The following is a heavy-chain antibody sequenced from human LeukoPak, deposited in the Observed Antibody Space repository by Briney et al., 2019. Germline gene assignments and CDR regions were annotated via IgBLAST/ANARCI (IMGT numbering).Heavy chain of an antibody. J-gene: IGHJ4*02. CDR1: GYTFTSYG. D-gene: IGHD3-22*01. CDR2: ISAYNGNT. Sequence: ASVKVSCKASGYTFTSYGISWVRQAPGQGLEWMGWISAYNGNTNYAQKLQGRVTMTTDTSTSTAYMELRSLRSDDTAVYYCARALLDLYYYDSSGYWSDYWGQGTLVTVSS. CDR3: ARALLDLYYYDSSGYWSDY. V-gene: IGHV1-18*01.